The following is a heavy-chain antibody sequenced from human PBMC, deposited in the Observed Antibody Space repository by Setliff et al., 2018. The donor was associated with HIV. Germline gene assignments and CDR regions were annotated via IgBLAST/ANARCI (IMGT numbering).Heavy chain of an antibody. J-gene: IGHJ5*02. CDR3: ARRRCSAASCPDNSWNWLDP. CDR2: IHTTGST. CDR1: GDSISSGSYY. D-gene: IGHD2-15*01. Sequence: KTSETLSLTCSVSGDSISSGSYYWSWIRLPAGKGLEWIGQIHTTGSTNYNPSLKSRVTISIDTSKNQFSLKLNSVTATDTAVYYCARRRCSAASCPDNSWNWLDPWGQGTLVTASS. V-gene: IGHV4-61*09.